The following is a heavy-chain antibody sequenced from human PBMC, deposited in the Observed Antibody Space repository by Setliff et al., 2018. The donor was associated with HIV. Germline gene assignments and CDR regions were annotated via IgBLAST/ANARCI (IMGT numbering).Heavy chain of an antibody. D-gene: IGHD4-17*01. V-gene: IGHV4-61*01. CDR3: ARDPPGYGDSNDF. CDR2: IYYSGNT. J-gene: IGHJ4*02. Sequence: KTSETLSLTCTVSGGSVGGGSYYWSWIRQPPGKGLEWIGYIYYSGNTNYNPSLKSRVTLSIDTSKNQFSLNLHSVTAADTAVYYCARDPPGYGDSNDFWGQGTLVTVSS. CDR1: GGSVGGGSYY.